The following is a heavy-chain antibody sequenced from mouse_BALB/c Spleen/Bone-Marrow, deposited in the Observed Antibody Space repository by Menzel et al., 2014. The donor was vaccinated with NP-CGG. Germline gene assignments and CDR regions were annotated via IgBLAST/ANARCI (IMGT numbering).Heavy chain of an antibody. J-gene: IGHJ1*01. V-gene: IGHV1S127*01. Sequence: VQRVESGAELVKPGASVKMSCKASGYTFTSYWMHWVKQRPGQGLEWIGVIDPSDSYTSYNQKFKGKATLTVDTSSSKAYMQLSSLTSEDSAVYYCTRGDYDWYFDVWGAGTTVTVSS. CDR1: GYTFTSYW. D-gene: IGHD2-4*01. CDR3: TRGDYDWYFDV. CDR2: IDPSDSYT.